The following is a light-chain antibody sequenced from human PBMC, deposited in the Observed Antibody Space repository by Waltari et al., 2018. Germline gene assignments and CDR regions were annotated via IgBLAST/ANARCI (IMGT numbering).Light chain of an antibody. CDR2: GTN. CDR1: SLRNYH. CDR3: NSRATSGDLVV. Sequence: SSELTQDPAVSVALGQTVEITCQGDSLRNYHASWYQQKPGQAPGLVLFGTNNRPSTTPDRFSASGAGNTASLTSTGAQAEDEADYYCNSRATSGDLVVFGGGTKLTVL. J-gene: IGLJ2*01. V-gene: IGLV3-19*01.